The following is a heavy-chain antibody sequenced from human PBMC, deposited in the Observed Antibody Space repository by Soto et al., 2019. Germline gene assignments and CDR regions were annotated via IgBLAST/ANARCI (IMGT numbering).Heavy chain of an antibody. CDR1: GYTFTSYA. CDR2: INAGNGNT. CDR3: ARNLCRSSSYYYYLDV. J-gene: IGHJ6*03. Sequence: QVQLVQSGAEVKKPGASVKVSCKASGYTFTSYAMHWVRQAPGQRLEWMGWINAGNGNTKYSQKFQGRVTITRDTSASTAYMELSCLRSEDTAVYYCARNLCRSSSYYYYLDVWGKGTTVTVSS. V-gene: IGHV1-3*01. D-gene: IGHD3-3*01.